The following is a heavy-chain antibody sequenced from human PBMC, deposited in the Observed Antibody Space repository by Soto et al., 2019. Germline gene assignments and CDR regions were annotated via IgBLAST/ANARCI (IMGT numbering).Heavy chain of an antibody. D-gene: IGHD5-12*01. Sequence: QVQLVESGGGVAQPGRSLRLSCAASGFTFSNYAMHWVRQAPGKGLEWVAITSFDGSNKYYADSVKGRFTISGDKSKNTLYLQMNSLRVEDTAVYYCAKVMATRDYWYFDLWGRGTLVIVSS. J-gene: IGHJ2*01. CDR3: AKVMATRDYWYFDL. CDR2: TSFDGSNK. CDR1: GFTFSNYA. V-gene: IGHV3-30*18.